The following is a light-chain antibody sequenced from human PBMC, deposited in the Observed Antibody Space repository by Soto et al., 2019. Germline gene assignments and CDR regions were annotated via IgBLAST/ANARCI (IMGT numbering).Light chain of an antibody. CDR1: QSVSSN. CDR2: GAS. CDR3: PQYXXXXT. Sequence: EIVITQGPASRPVSPGERATLSCRASQSVSSNLAWYKQKPGQAPRLLIYGASTRATGNPTRFGGSGSGTEFTITISSLQSEDLGXXXCPQYXXXXTXGQGTKVDIK. V-gene: IGKV3-15*01. J-gene: IGKJ1*01.